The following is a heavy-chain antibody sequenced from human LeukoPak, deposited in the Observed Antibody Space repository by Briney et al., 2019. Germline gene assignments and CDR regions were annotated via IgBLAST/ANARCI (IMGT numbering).Heavy chain of an antibody. CDR2: IWYDGSNK. D-gene: IGHD6-19*01. Sequence: PGGSLRLSCAASGFTFSSYGKHWVRQAPGKGLEWVAVIWYDGSNKYYADSVKGRFTISRDNSKNTLYLQMNSLRAEDTAVYYCAKGLVAVAGREVYFDYWGQGTLVTVSS. CDR3: AKGLVAVAGREVYFDY. J-gene: IGHJ4*02. CDR1: GFTFSSYG. V-gene: IGHV3-33*06.